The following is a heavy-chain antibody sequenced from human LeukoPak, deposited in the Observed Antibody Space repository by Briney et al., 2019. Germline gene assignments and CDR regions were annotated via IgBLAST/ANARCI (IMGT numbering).Heavy chain of an antibody. Sequence: GGSLRLSCAASGFIFTTYWMHWVRQAPGKGLVWVSRINYDGSSTSYDDSVKGRFTVSRDNAKNTLYLQMNSLRAEDTAVYYCASPLYDSSGYYGWFDPWGQGTLVTVSS. V-gene: IGHV3-74*01. J-gene: IGHJ5*02. CDR3: ASPLYDSSGYYGWFDP. CDR1: GFIFTTYW. CDR2: INYDGSST. D-gene: IGHD3-22*01.